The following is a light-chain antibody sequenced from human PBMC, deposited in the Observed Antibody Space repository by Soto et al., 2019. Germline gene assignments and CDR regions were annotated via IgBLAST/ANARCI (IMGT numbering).Light chain of an antibody. V-gene: IGKV1-39*01. CDR1: QNIGKY. CDR3: EQSYATPYT. CDR2: AAS. J-gene: IGKJ2*01. Sequence: DIQMTQSPSSQSAVVGDRVTITCRASQNIGKYLNWYQQKPGKAPNLLIYAASSLQSGVPPRFSGSGSGTDFTLTISSLQPGDFATYYCEQSYATPYTFGQGTKLEIK.